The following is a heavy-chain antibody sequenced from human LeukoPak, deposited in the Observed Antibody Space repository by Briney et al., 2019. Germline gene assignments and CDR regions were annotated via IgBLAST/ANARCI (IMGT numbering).Heavy chain of an antibody. J-gene: IGHJ4*02. V-gene: IGHV3-30*02. D-gene: IGHD3-22*01. CDR3: ATLPYYYDSSGSYYFDY. CDR2: IRYDGSNK. CDR1: GFIFNSYG. Sequence: GGSLRLSCAASGFIFNSYGMHWVRQAPGKGLEWVAFIRYDGSNKYYADSVKGRFTISRDNSKNTMYLQMNSLRVEDTAVYYCATLPYYYDSSGSYYFDYWGQGTLVTVSS.